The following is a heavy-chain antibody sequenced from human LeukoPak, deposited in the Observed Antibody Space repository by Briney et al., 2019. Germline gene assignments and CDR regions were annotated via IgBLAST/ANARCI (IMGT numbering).Heavy chain of an antibody. CDR3: ARDVVVVPAALPYYYYYMDV. Sequence: SETLSLTCAVYGGSFSGYYWSWIRQPPGKGLEWIGEINHSGSTNYNPSLKSRVTISVDTSKNQFSLKLSSVTAADTAVYYCARDVVVVPAALPYYYYYMDVWGKGTTVTVSS. J-gene: IGHJ6*03. CDR1: GGSFSGYY. D-gene: IGHD2-2*02. CDR2: INHSGST. V-gene: IGHV4-34*01.